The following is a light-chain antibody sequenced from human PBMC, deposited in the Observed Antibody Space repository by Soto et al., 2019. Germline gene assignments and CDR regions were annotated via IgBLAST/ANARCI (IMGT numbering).Light chain of an antibody. Sequence: EIVLTQSPATLSLSPGERATLSCRASQSVSSYLAWYQQKPGQAPRLLIYDASNRATGIPVRFSGSGSGTDFALTISSLEPEDFAVYYCQRRSNWPPYTFGQGTKLEIK. CDR3: QRRSNWPPYT. V-gene: IGKV3-11*01. J-gene: IGKJ2*01. CDR2: DAS. CDR1: QSVSSY.